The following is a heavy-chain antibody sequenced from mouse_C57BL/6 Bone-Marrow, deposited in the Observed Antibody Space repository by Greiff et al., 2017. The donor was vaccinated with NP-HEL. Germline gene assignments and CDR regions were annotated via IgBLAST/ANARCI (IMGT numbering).Heavy chain of an antibody. Sequence: EVQLQQSGPVLVKPGASVKMSCKASGYTFTDYYMNWVQQSPGKSLEWIGVINPYNGGISYNHKFKGKATLTVDKSSSTAYMELNSLTSDDSADYYCARSDYYGSSYVGNYYDMDYWGQGTSVTVSS. CDR2: INPYNGGI. V-gene: IGHV1-19*01. J-gene: IGHJ4*01. CDR3: ARSDYYGSSYVGNYYDMDY. CDR1: GYTFTDYY. D-gene: IGHD1-1*01.